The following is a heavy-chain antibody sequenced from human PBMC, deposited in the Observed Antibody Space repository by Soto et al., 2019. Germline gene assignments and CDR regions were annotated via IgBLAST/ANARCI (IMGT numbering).Heavy chain of an antibody. Sequence: EVQLVESGGGMVQPGGSLRVSCAASGFTLSSYSMHWVRQAPGKGLEWVSYISGSGGTIYYADSVKGRFTISRDNAKKSLSVQMNSLRDEDTAVYFCARETGLRSSGWSYYFDCWGQGTRVTVSS. D-gene: IGHD6-19*01. V-gene: IGHV3-48*02. CDR1: GFTLSSYS. CDR3: ARETGLRSSGWSYYFDC. CDR2: ISGSGGTI. J-gene: IGHJ4*02.